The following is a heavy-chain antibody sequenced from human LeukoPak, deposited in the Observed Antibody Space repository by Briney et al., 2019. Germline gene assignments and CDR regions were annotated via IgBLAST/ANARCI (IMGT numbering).Heavy chain of an antibody. CDR1: GGSISSSSYY. J-gene: IGHJ6*03. CDR2: IYYSGST. D-gene: IGHD3-3*01. V-gene: IGHV4-39*07. Sequence: PSETLSLTCTVSGGSISSSSYYWGWIRQPPGKGLEWIGSIYYSGSTYYNPSLKSRVTISVDTSKNQFSLKLSSVTAADTAVYYCARGAGGGAPYYDFWSGYYTYYYYYMDVWGKGTTVTVSS. CDR3: ARGAGGGAPYYDFWSGYYTYYYYYMDV.